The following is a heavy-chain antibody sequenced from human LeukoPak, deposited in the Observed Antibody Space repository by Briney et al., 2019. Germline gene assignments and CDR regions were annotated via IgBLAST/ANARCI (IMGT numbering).Heavy chain of an antibody. V-gene: IGHV5-10-1*01. J-gene: IGHJ4*02. Sequence: GESLKISCKGSGYSFASYRITWVRQMPGKGLEWMGRIDPSDSYTNYSPSFQGHVTISADKSISTAYLQWSSLKASDTAMYYCARHEVYGTGHIDYWGQGTLVTVSS. CDR2: IDPSDSYT. CDR3: ARHEVYGTGHIDY. D-gene: IGHD3-10*01. CDR1: GYSFASYR.